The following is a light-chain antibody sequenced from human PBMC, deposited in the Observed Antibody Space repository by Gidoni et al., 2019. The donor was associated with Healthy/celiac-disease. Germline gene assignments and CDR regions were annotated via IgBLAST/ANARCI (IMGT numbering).Light chain of an antibody. J-gene: IGLJ2*01. CDR2: GKN. CDR1: SLRSYY. Sequence: SSELTQDPAVSVALGQTVRITCQGDSLRSYYASWYQPKPGQAPVLVIYGKNNRPSGIPDRFSGSSSGNTASLTITGAQAEDEADYYCNSRDSSGNHVVFGGGTKLTV. V-gene: IGLV3-19*01. CDR3: NSRDSSGNHVV.